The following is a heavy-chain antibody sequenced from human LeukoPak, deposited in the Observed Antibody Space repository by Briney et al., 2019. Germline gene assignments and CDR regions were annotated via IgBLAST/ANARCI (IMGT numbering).Heavy chain of an antibody. J-gene: IGHJ4*02. CDR1: GYTFTSYY. D-gene: IGHD3-9*01. CDR3: AREESGCYFDY. Sequence: AAVKVSCKASGYTFTSYYMHWVRQAPGQGLEWMGLINSSCTNTNYAQKFRGRVTMTRDTSTITVYMDLSSLRSEDTAMYFCAREESGCYFDYWGQGTLVTVSS. CDR2: INSSCTNT. V-gene: IGHV1-46*01.